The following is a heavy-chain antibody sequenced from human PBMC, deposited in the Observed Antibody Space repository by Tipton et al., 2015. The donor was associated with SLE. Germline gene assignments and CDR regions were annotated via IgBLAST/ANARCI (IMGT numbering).Heavy chain of an antibody. Sequence: LRLSCTVSGGSISSGGYYWSWIRQHPGKGLEWIGYIFYGGSTYYNPSLKSRVSMSVDTSKSQFSLKLTSATAADTAVYYCARATGEYSSSFYYYMDVWGKGTTVTVSS. CDR1: GGSISSGGYY. D-gene: IGHD6-6*01. CDR3: ARATGEYSSSFYYYMDV. CDR2: IFYGGST. J-gene: IGHJ6*03. V-gene: IGHV4-31*03.